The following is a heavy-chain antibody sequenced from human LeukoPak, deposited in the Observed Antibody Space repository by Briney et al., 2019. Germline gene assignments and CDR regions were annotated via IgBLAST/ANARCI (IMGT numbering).Heavy chain of an antibody. CDR3: ARVQVLGTYDWFDP. J-gene: IGHJ5*02. CDR2: INSDGSST. V-gene: IGHV3-74*01. D-gene: IGHD4/OR15-4a*01. CDR1: GFTFSVYW. Sequence: GGSLRLSCAASGFTFSVYWMHWVRQAPGRGLVWVSLINSDGSSTRYADSVKGRFTISRDNAKNTLYLQMNSLRAEDTAIYYCARVQVLGTYDWFDPWGQGTLVTVSS.